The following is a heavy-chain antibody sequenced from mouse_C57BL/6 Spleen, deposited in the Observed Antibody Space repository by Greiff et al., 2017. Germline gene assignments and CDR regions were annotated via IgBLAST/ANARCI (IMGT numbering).Heavy chain of an antibody. Sequence: EVQLVESEGGLVQPGSSMKLSCTASGFTFSDYYMAWVRQVPEKGLEWVANINYDGSSTYYLDSLKSRFIISRDNAKNILYLQMSSLKSEDTATYYCARDHRIDVYWYFDVWGTGTTVTVSS. CDR1: GFTFSDYY. CDR3: ARDHRIDVYWYFDV. CDR2: INYDGSST. J-gene: IGHJ1*03. V-gene: IGHV5-16*01.